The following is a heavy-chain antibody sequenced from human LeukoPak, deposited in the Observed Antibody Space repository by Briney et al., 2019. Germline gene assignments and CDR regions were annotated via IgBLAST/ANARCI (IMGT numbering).Heavy chain of an antibody. D-gene: IGHD6-19*01. Sequence: SETLSLTCTVSGGSISSSSYYWGWIRQPPGKGLEWIGSIYYSGSTYYNPSLKSRVTISVDTSKNQFSLKLSSVTAADTAVYYCARDLGSGWYMDFDYWGQGTLVTVSS. CDR2: IYYSGST. J-gene: IGHJ4*02. CDR3: ARDLGSGWYMDFDY. CDR1: GGSISSSSYY. V-gene: IGHV4-39*07.